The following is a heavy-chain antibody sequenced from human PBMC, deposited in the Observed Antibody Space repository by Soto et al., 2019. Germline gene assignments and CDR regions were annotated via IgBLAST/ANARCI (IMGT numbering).Heavy chain of an antibody. CDR2: IYYSGST. D-gene: IGHD1-1*01. Sequence: QVQLQESGPGLVKPSETLSLNCTVSGGSISSYYWSWIRQPPGKGLEWIGYIYYSGSTNYNPSLKSRVTISVDTSKTQFSLKLSSVTAADTAVYYCARETTTTRSGCFDYWGQGTLVTVSS. CDR3: ARETTTTRSGCFDY. CDR1: GGSISSYY. V-gene: IGHV4-59*08. J-gene: IGHJ4*02.